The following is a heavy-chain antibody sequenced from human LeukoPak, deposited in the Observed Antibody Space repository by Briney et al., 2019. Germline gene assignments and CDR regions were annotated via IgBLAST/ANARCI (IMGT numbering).Heavy chain of an antibody. CDR3: AREVAAAGTPLDY. CDR1: GVSISSGDYY. J-gene: IGHJ4*02. CDR2: IYYSGST. Sequence: PSETLSLTCTVSGVSISSGDYYWSWIRQPPGKGLEWIGYIYYSGSTYYNPSPKSRVTISVDTSKNQFSLKLSSVTAADTAVYYCAREVAAAGTPLDYWGQGTLVTVSS. V-gene: IGHV4-30-4*01. D-gene: IGHD6-13*01.